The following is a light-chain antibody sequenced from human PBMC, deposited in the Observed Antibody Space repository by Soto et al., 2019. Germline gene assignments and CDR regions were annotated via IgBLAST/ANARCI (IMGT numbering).Light chain of an antibody. Sequence: EIVLTQSPGTLSLSPGERATLSCRASQSVSSSYLAWYQQKPGQAPRLLIYGASSRATGIPDRFSGSGSGTDVTLTISRLEPEEFAVYYCHQHGSSPYTGGQGTKLEIK. J-gene: IGKJ2*01. CDR1: QSVSSSY. CDR2: GAS. V-gene: IGKV3-20*01. CDR3: HQHGSSPYT.